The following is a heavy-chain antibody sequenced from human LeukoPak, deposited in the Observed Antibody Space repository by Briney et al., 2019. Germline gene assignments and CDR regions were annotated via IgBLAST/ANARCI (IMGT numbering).Heavy chain of an antibody. V-gene: IGHV4-4*07. CDR2: IYTSGST. CDR1: GGSISSYY. CDR3: AREGSSSWYGWFDP. D-gene: IGHD6-13*01. J-gene: IGHJ5*02. Sequence: PSETLSLTCTVSGGSISSYYWSWIPQPAGKGLEWIGRIYTSGSTNYNPSLKSRVTMSVDTSKNQFSLKLSSVTAADTAVYYCAREGSSSWYGWFDPWGQGTLVTVSS.